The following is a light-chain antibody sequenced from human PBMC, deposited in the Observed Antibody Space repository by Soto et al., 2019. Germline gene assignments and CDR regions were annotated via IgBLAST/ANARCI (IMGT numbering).Light chain of an antibody. CDR1: QSISNW. Sequence: DIQMTQSPSTLSASVGDRVTITCRASQSISNWLAWYQQKPGKAPKLLIYKASSLESGVPSRFSGGASVTEFTLTISSLEPGDFATYYCQQYDTYPYTFGQGTKLELK. V-gene: IGKV1-5*03. J-gene: IGKJ2*01. CDR2: KAS. CDR3: QQYDTYPYT.